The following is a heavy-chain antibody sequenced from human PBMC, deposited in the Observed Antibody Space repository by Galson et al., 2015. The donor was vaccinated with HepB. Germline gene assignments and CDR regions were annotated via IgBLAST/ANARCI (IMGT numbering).Heavy chain of an antibody. CDR2: IGPSGSDR. V-gene: IGHV3-48*02. Sequence: SLRLSCAASAFSYSSFGMNWFRQAPGKGPEWISYIGPSGSDRKYADSVKGRFTISRDNAKKSLYLQMNSLRDEDTAVYYCARVYFGSGSSSAYWYFDLWGRGALVTVSS. D-gene: IGHD3-10*01. CDR1: AFSYSSFG. CDR3: ARVYFGSGSSSAYWYFDL. J-gene: IGHJ2*01.